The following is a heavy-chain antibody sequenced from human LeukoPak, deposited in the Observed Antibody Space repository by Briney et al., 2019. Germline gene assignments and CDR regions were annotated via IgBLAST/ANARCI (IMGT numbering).Heavy chain of an antibody. CDR2: ISSSSSYI. Sequence: GGSLRLSCAASGFTFSSYSMNWVRQAPGKGLEWVSSISSSSSYIYYADSVKGRLTISRDNAKNSLYLQMNSLRAEDTAVYYCARDPRWLQSKPFDYWGQGTQVTVSS. V-gene: IGHV3-21*01. J-gene: IGHJ4*02. D-gene: IGHD5-24*01. CDR3: ARDPRWLQSKPFDY. CDR1: GFTFSSYS.